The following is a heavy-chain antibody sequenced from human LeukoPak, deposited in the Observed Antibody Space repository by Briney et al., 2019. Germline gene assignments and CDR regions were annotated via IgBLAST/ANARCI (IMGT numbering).Heavy chain of an antibody. V-gene: IGHV1-18*01. D-gene: IGHD3-16*01. CDR1: GYTFTSYG. CDR3: ARSLEFSGIHVWASEDNWFDP. CDR2: ISAYNGST. Sequence: GASVKVSCKASGYTFTSYGISWVRQAPGQGLEWMGWISAYNGSTNYAQKLQGRATMTTDTSTSTAYMELRSLRSDDTAVYYCARSLEFSGIHVWASEDNWFDPWGQGTLVTVSS. J-gene: IGHJ5*02.